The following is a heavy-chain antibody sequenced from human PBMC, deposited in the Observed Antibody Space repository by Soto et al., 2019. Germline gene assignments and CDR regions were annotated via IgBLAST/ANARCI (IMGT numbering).Heavy chain of an antibody. Sequence: GGSLRLSCSASGFTFNTYAMHWVRQAPGKGLEYVSAITASGGKTYYAEYVKGKFTNSRDNSKNTLNLQMNSLKTEEKAVYFCAKGKERWLITAFDIWGQGTMVTVSS. J-gene: IGHJ3*02. D-gene: IGHD6-19*01. CDR1: GFTFNTYA. CDR3: AKGKERWLITAFDI. V-gene: IGHV3-64D*08. CDR2: ITASGGKT.